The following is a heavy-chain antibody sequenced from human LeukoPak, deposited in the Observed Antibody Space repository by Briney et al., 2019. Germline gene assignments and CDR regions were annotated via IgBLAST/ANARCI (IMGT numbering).Heavy chain of an antibody. V-gene: IGHV3-48*03. CDR3: ARAPSYDYVWGSYRYNFDY. D-gene: IGHD3-16*02. Sequence: GGSLRLSCAASGFTFSSYEMNWVHQAPGKGLEWVSYISSSGSTIYYADSVKGRFTISRDNAKNSLYLQMNSLRAEDTAVYYCARAPSYDYVWGSYRYNFDYWGQGTLVTVSS. CDR2: ISSSGSTI. J-gene: IGHJ4*02. CDR1: GFTFSSYE.